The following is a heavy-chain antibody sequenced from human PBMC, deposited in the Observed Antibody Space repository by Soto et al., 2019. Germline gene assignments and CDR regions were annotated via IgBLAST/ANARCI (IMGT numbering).Heavy chain of an antibody. Sequence: QGQLVQSGAEVKKPGASVNVSCKASGYTSSIYGISWVRQAPGQGLEWMAWISGYNGNIKYAQKFQGRVTVATDTTXIGAYMELRSLRSDDTAVYYCARDVSGGTYPWFFDLWGRGTLVTVSS. D-gene: IGHD2-15*01. CDR2: ISGYNGNI. CDR3: ARDVSGGTYPWFFDL. V-gene: IGHV1-18*04. CDR1: GYTSSIYG. J-gene: IGHJ2*01.